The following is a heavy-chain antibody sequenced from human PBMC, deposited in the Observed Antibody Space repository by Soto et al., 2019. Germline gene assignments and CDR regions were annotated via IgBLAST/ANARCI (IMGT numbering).Heavy chain of an antibody. CDR3: ARAWGEAFDY. CDR1: GGSISSYY. Sequence: QVQLQESGPGLVKSSETLSLTCTVSGGSISSYYWSWIRQPPGKGLEWIGYIYYSGSTNYNPSLKSRVTISVDTSKNQFSLKLSSVTAADTAVYYCARAWGEAFDYWGQGTLVTVSS. J-gene: IGHJ4*02. V-gene: IGHV4-59*01. D-gene: IGHD3-16*01. CDR2: IYYSGST.